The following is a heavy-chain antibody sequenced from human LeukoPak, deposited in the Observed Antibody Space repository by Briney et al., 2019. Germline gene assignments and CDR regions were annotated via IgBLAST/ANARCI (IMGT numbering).Heavy chain of an antibody. V-gene: IGHV3-23*01. J-gene: IGHJ4*02. D-gene: IGHD3-16*01. CDR1: GFTFNSYA. CDR2: ISGSGGST. CDR3: AKVIYNYNYGPSDY. Sequence: PGGSLRLSCAASGFTFNSYAMNWVRPAPGKGLEWVSGISGSGGSTYYADSVKGRFTISRDNSKNTLYLQMTSLRAEDTAIFYCAKVIYNYNYGPSDYWGQGTLVTVSS.